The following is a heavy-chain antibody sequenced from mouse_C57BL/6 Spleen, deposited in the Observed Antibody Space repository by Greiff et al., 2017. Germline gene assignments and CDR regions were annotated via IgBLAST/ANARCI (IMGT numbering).Heavy chain of an antibody. D-gene: IGHD1-1*01. J-gene: IGHJ2*01. V-gene: IGHV1-76*01. CDR3: ARATHYFDY. CDR2: IYPGSGNT. CDR1: GYTFTDYY. Sequence: QVHVKQSGAELVRPGASVKLSCKASGYTFTDYYIHWVKQRPGQGLEWIARIYPGSGNTYYNEKFKGKATLTAEKSSSTAYMQLSSLTSEDSAVYFCARATHYFDYWGQGTTLTVSS.